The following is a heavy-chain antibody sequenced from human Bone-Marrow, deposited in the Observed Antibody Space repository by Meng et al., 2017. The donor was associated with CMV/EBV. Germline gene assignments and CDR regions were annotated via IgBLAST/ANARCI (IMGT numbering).Heavy chain of an antibody. V-gene: IGHV3-30*18. CDR2: ISYDGSNK. Sequence: APSGFPFSSSGMHWVRQAPGKGLEWVAVISYDGSNKYYADSVKGRFTISRDNSKNTLYLQMNSLRAEDTAVYYCAKDRRWELLHLDYWGQGTLVTVSS. J-gene: IGHJ4*02. D-gene: IGHD1-26*01. CDR3: AKDRRWELLHLDY. CDR1: GFPFSSSG.